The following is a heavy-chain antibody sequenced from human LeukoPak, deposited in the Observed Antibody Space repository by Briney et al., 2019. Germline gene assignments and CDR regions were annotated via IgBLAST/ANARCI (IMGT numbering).Heavy chain of an antibody. V-gene: IGHV3-23*01. Sequence: QPGGSLRLSCAASGFTFSGYAMSWVRQAPGKGLEWVSAIRDTGGGTYYADSVKGRFTISRDNSKNTLNLQMNSLRAEDTAVYYCAKSIVVGRVFPGLDSWGQGTLVTVSS. CDR2: IRDTGGGT. CDR1: GFTFSGYA. CDR3: AKSIVVGRVFPGLDS. J-gene: IGHJ4*02. D-gene: IGHD2-15*01.